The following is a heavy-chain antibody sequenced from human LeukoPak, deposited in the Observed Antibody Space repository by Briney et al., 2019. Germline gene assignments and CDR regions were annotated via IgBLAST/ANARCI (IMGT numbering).Heavy chain of an antibody. CDR2: INHSGST. CDR3: ARDGGDTAMEDFDY. D-gene: IGHD5-18*01. CDR1: GGSISSYY. Sequence: SETLSLTCTVSGGSISSYYWSWIRQPPGKGLEWIGEINHSGSTNYNLSLKSRVTISVDTSKNQFSLKLSSVTAADTAVYYCARDGGDTAMEDFDYWGQGTLVTVSS. J-gene: IGHJ4*02. V-gene: IGHV4-34*01.